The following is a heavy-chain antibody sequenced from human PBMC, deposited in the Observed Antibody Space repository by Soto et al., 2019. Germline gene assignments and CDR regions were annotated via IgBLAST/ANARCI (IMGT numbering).Heavy chain of an antibody. J-gene: IGHJ4*01. D-gene: IGHD6-19*01. CDR2: IYHGGTT. V-gene: IGHV4-38-2*02. CDR3: ARVHVMVVAGSTFDY. Sequence: PSETLSLTCTVSGYSISSGPYWAWIRQPPGKGPEWIASIYHGGTTFYNPSLKSQITISVDTSNNQFSLKLTSVTAADTAVYYCARVHVMVVAGSTFDYWGHGTLVTVSS. CDR1: GYSISSGPY.